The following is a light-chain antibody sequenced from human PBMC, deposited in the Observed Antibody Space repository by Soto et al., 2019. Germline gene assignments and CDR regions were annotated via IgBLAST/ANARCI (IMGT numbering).Light chain of an antibody. J-gene: IGKJ1*01. Sequence: DIVMTQSPDSLAVSLGERATINCKSSRSVLYRSNNKNYLAWYQQKPGKAPRLLIYAASRLQSGVPSRFSGSASGTDFILTITNLQPEDFATYYCQQSFSILWTFGQGTKVDIK. CDR1: RSVLYRSNNKNY. V-gene: IGKV4-1*01. CDR2: AAS. CDR3: QQSFSILWT.